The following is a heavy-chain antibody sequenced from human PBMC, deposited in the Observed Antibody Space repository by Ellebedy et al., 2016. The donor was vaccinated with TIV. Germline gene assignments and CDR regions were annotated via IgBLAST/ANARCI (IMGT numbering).Heavy chain of an antibody. D-gene: IGHD3-10*01. CDR3: ARDFHYYASGSWDDTFDI. V-gene: IGHV1-18*01. J-gene: IGHJ3*02. Sequence: AASAKVSCKASGYTFASYCVSWVRQARGKGLAWIGWVSGKDGETNYGQKFEGSVTMTTDSSTSTAYMDLRSLRSDDTAVYFCARDFHYYASGSWDDTFDIWGQGTVVTVSS. CDR2: VSGKDGET. CDR1: GYTFASYC.